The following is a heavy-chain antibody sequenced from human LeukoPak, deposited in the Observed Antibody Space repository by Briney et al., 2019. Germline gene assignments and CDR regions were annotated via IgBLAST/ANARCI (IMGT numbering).Heavy chain of an antibody. CDR1: GYTFTSYD. Sequence: ASVKVSCKASGYTFTSYDINWVRQAPGQGLEWMGWINTNTGNPTYAQGFTGRFVFSLDTSVSTAYLQISSLKAEDTAVYYCARGLAYYYGSGDLGQDAFGIWGQGTMVTVSS. V-gene: IGHV7-4-1*02. J-gene: IGHJ3*02. D-gene: IGHD3-10*01. CDR2: INTNTGNP. CDR3: ARGLAYYYGSGDLGQDAFGI.